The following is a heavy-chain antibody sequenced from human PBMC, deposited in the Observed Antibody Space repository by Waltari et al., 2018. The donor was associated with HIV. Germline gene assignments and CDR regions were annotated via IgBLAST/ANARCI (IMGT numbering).Heavy chain of an antibody. J-gene: IGHJ4*02. CDR2: VDPDNGNR. CDR1: GYNFTSYG. Sequence: QVQLVQSGAEVKKPGASVTNSCKASGYNFTSYGIHWVRQAPGQRLEWMAWVDPDNGNRKYSRILQGRVTVTRDTFTNTAYMALSSLRSGETSIYYCVRGPTCSGGTCYSFFDYWGQVTVVSVSS. CDR3: VRGPTCSGGTCYSFFDY. V-gene: IGHV1-3*01. D-gene: IGHD2-15*01.